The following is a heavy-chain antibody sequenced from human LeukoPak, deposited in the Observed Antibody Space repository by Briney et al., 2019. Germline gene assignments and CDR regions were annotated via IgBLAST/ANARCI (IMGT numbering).Heavy chain of an antibody. CDR1: GFSLSTSGMC. CDR3: ARMKRGSGSYYFDY. V-gene: IGHV2-70*11. Sequence: SGPTLVNPTQTLTLTCTFSGFSLSTSGMCVSWIRQPPGKALEWLARIDWDDDKYYSTSLKTRLTISNDTSKNKVVLTMTNMDPVATATYYCARMKRGSGSYYFDYWGQETLVTASS. D-gene: IGHD3-10*01. J-gene: IGHJ4*02. CDR2: IDWDDDK.